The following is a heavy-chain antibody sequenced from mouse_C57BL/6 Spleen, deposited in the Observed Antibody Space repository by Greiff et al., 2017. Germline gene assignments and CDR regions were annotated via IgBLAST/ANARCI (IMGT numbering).Heavy chain of an antibody. CDR2: IWRGGST. Sequence: VKLMESGPGLVQPSQSLSITCTVSGFSLTSYGVHWVRQSPGKGLEWLGVIWRGGSTDYNAAFMSRLSITKDNSKSQVFFKMNSLQADDTAIYYCAKHGNYVESAMDYWGQGTSVTVSS. V-gene: IGHV2-5*01. D-gene: IGHD2-1*01. J-gene: IGHJ4*01. CDR1: GFSLTSYG. CDR3: AKHGNYVESAMDY.